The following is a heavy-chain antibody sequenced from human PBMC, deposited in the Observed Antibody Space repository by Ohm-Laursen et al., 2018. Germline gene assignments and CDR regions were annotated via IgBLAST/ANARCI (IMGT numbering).Heavy chain of an antibody. Sequence: GSLTLSCSASGFTFSNSWMHWVCHGPGKGLAWLSGIQGDEGKINYADSVKGRFTITRDNAKNTLYLQMNNVRVEDTAVYYCRASSDDFSTWGQGTMVTVSS. J-gene: IGHJ3*01. CDR2: IQGDEGKI. V-gene: IGHV3-74*01. D-gene: IGHD3-22*01. CDR3: RASSDDFST. CDR1: GFTFSNSW.